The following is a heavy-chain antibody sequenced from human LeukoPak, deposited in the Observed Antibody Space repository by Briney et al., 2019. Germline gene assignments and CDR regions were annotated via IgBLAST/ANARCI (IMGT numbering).Heavy chain of an antibody. V-gene: IGHV1-2*02. CDR3: ARDVFAAYSTHHKFDP. Sequence: VASVIVSCTASGYSFTTYGISWVRQAPGQGLEWMGWINPTSGGTNYAQKFQDRVTMTRDTSMTTVYMELSRLTSDDTAVYYCARDVFAAYSTHHKFDPWGQGTLVIVSS. J-gene: IGHJ5*02. CDR1: GYSFTTYG. D-gene: IGHD6-13*01. CDR2: INPTSGGT.